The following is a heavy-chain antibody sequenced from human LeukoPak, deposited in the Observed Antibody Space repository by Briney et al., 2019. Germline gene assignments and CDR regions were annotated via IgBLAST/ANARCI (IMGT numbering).Heavy chain of an antibody. Sequence: GGSLRLSCTGAGFKFGDYAVSWFRQAPGMGLEWLGFTRSKTYRETTEYAASVKGRFTISRDDSKSSAYLQLNSLKTEDTAVYYCTVYIVVVTAIPVSWGQGTLVTVSS. D-gene: IGHD2-21*02. CDR3: TVYIVVVTAIPVS. J-gene: IGHJ5*02. V-gene: IGHV3-49*03. CDR1: GFKFGDYA. CDR2: TRSKTYRETT.